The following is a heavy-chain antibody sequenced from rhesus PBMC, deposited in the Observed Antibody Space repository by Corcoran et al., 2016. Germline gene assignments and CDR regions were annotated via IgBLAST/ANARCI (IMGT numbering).Heavy chain of an antibody. CDR1: GASISSYW. CDR2: INGNSVST. Sequence: QVQLQESGPGLVKPSETLSLTCAVSGASISSYWWSWIRQPPGKGLEWIGEINGNSVSTYYNPSLKSRVTISKDASKNQFSLKLSSVTAADTAVYYCASRGYSGYGGQGVLVTVSS. D-gene: IGHD5-42*01. V-gene: IGHV4-80*01. J-gene: IGHJ4*01. CDR3: ASRGYSGY.